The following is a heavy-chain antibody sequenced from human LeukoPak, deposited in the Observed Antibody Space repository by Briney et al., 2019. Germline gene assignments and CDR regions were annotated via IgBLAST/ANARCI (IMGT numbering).Heavy chain of an antibody. J-gene: IGHJ5*02. CDR2: VSPKTGDR. CDR3: ARTPPKGDIDT. Sequence: GASVKVSCTASGYSFSNFHVNWVRQARGQGLEWVGWVSPKTGDRGYALKFQGRVTMTSDTSEATVYLEVHSLTSEDTAVYYCARTPPKGDIDTWGQGTMVTVSS. D-gene: IGHD2-21*02. V-gene: IGHV1-8*01. CDR1: GYSFSNFH.